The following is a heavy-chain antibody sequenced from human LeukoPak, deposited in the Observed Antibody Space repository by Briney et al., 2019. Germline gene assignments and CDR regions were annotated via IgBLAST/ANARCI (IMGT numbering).Heavy chain of an antibody. CDR1: GFTFSSYW. D-gene: IGHD3-22*01. J-gene: IGHJ6*02. CDR2: INSDGSST. CDR3: ARGSLLEDSSGYAYYGMDV. Sequence: PGGSLRLSCAASGFTFSSYWMHWVRQAPGKGLVWVSRINSDGSSTSYADSVKGRFTISRDNAKNTLYLQMNSLRAEDTAVYYCARGSLLEDSSGYAYYGMDVWGQGTTVTVS. V-gene: IGHV3-74*01.